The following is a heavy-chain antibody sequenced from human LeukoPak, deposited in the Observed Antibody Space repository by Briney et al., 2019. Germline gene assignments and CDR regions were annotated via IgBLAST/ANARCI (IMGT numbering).Heavy chain of an antibody. V-gene: IGHV3-21*01. CDR3: ARGLGYCSGGTCHHYFDY. CDR2: ISRSRSHI. J-gene: IGHJ4*02. CDR1: GFTFSSYN. D-gene: IGHD2-15*01. Sequence: GGSLRLSCAASGFTFSSYNMNWVRQAPGKGLEWVSSISRSRSHISYADSLKGRFTMSSDNARNSLYLQMISLRVDDTAVYYCARGLGYCSGGTCHHYFDYWGQGTLVTVSS.